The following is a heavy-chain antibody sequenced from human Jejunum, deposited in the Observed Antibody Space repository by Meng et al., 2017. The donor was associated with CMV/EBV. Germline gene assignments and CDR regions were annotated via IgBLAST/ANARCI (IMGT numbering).Heavy chain of an antibody. CDR3: VRGGSSGTLKYFDY. J-gene: IGHJ4*02. CDR2: ISASTTAI. V-gene: IGHV3-48*03. Sequence: GFTFSSYEMNWVRQIPGKGLEWISYISASTTAIYYAGSVKGRFTISRDNVKNSLYLLMESLRADDTAIYYCVRGGSSGTLKYFDYWGQGALVTVSS. CDR1: GFTFSSYE. D-gene: IGHD3-3*01.